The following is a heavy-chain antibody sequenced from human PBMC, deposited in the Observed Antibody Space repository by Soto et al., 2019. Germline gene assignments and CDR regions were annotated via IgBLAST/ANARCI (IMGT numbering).Heavy chain of an antibody. Sequence: QVQLVQSGAEVKKPGASVMVSCRASGYTFTGPFLNWVRQAPGQGLEWMGMIDPSGGATTYAQKFQGRVTITRDTSTTTVYMELSSLRPEDTAVYSCSRGLWQWLFDYWGQGTLVTVSS. V-gene: IGHV1-46*03. CDR2: IDPSGGAT. CDR1: GYTFTGPF. J-gene: IGHJ4*02. D-gene: IGHD6-19*01. CDR3: SRGLWQWLFDY.